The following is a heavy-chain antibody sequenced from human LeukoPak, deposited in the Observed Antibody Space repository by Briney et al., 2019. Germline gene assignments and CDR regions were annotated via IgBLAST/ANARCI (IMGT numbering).Heavy chain of an antibody. CDR1: GLTFPRYA. D-gene: IGHD2-15*01. V-gene: IGHV3-21*01. CDR3: ARGYCSGGSCYSSDY. Sequence: GGSLRLSCAASGLTFPRYAFAWVRQAPGKGLEWVSSISSSSSYIYYADSVKGRFTISRDNAKNSLYLQMNSLRAEDTAVYYCARGYCSGGSCYSSDYWGQGTLVTVSS. CDR2: ISSSSSYI. J-gene: IGHJ4*02.